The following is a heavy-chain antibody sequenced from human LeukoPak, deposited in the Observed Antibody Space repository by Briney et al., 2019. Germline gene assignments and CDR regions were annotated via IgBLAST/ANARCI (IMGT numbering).Heavy chain of an antibody. CDR2: ISSNGGST. CDR3: ARAIGSTAAAPLGDY. Sequence: GGSLRLSCAASGFTFSSYAMHWVRQAPGKGLEYVSAISSNGGSTYYANSVKGRFTISRDNSKNTLFLQMGSLRAEDMAVYYCARAIGSTAAAPLGDYWGQGTLVTVSS. CDR1: GFTFSSYA. V-gene: IGHV3-64*01. J-gene: IGHJ4*02. D-gene: IGHD6-13*01.